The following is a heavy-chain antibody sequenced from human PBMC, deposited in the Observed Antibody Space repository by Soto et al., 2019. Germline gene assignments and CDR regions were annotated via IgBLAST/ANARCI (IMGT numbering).Heavy chain of an antibody. CDR1: GGSISSSSYY. J-gene: IGHJ6*02. Sequence: PSETLSLTCTVSGGSISSSSYYWGWIRQPPGKGLEWIGSIYYTGNTFYSPSFRSRLSISVDTSKSQFSLKLRSVTAADTATYYCASEVSSTDGMDVWGQGTTVTVS. CDR2: IYYTGNT. V-gene: IGHV4-39*01. D-gene: IGHD2-15*01. CDR3: ASEVSSTDGMDV.